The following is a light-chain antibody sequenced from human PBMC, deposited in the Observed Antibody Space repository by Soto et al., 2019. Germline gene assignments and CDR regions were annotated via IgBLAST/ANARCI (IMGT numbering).Light chain of an antibody. CDR2: GAS. CDR3: QHYGSSQWTFGQCT. V-gene: IGKV3-20*01. J-gene: IGKJ1*01. Sequence: ILLTQSPGTVFLSPGEKANISCSARQSATNSYLAWYQQRPGQAPRLLIFGASTRATGIPDRFSGSGSGTDFTLTISRLEPEDSAVYFCQHYGSSQWTFGQCTFGQATKVDIK. CDR1: QSATNSY.